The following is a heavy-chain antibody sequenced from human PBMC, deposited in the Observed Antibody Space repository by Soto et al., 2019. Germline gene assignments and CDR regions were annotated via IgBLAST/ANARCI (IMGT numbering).Heavy chain of an antibody. Sequence: GGSLRLSCAASGFTFSSYAMHWVRQAPGKGLEWVAVISYDGSNKYYADSVKGRFTISRDNSKNTLYLQMNSLRAEDTAVYYCARDRMGDFDYCGEGTLVTVYS. J-gene: IGHJ4*02. CDR3: ARDRMGDFDY. CDR1: GFTFSSYA. CDR2: ISYDGSNK. V-gene: IGHV3-30-3*01. D-gene: IGHD2-8*01.